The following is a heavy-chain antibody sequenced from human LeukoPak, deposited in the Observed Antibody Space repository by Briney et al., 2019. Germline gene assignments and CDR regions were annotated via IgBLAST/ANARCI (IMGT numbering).Heavy chain of an antibody. Sequence: GSVKVSCKASGYSFSSYYMHWVRQAPGQGLEWMGIINPSGDSTTYAQKFQGRVTMTRDTSTRTVYMELSSLRSDDTAVYYCARENDYGKNWFDPWGQGTLV. CDR2: INPSGDST. J-gene: IGHJ5*02. D-gene: IGHD4-17*01. CDR3: ARENDYGKNWFDP. CDR1: GYSFSSYY. V-gene: IGHV1-46*01.